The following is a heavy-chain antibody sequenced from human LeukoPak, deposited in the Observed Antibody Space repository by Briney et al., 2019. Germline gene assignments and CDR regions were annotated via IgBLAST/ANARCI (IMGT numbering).Heavy chain of an antibody. CDR2: ISSRSSTI. D-gene: IGHD2-2*02. CDR1: EINFISYS. J-gene: IGHJ5*02. V-gene: IGHV3-48*04. Sequence: GGSLRLSCTVSEINFISYSMNWVRQAPGKGLEWVSYISSRSSTIYYADSVKGRFTISRDNAKNSVYLQMNSLRSEDTAFYHCARDRCSSTSCYNTPNWFDPWGQGTLVTVSS. CDR3: ARDRCSSTSCYNTPNWFDP.